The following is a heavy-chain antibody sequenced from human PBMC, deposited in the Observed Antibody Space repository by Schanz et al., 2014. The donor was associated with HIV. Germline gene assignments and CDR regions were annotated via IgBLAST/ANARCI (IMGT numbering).Heavy chain of an antibody. CDR2: IYYSGST. CDR3: ARGIHSDGMDV. Sequence: QVQLQESGPGLVKPSETLSLTCTVSGGSISSSYWSWIRQSPGKGLEWIGYIYYSGSTNYNPSLKSRVTTSLDTSENQFSLKLSSVTAADTAIYYCARGIHSDGMDVWGQGITVTVSS. CDR1: GGSISSSY. J-gene: IGHJ6*02. V-gene: IGHV4-59*12.